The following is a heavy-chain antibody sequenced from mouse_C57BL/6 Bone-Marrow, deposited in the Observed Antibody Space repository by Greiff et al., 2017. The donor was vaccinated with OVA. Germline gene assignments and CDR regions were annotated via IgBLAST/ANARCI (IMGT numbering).Heavy chain of an antibody. CDR3: ARPYDYDWYFDV. D-gene: IGHD2-4*01. J-gene: IGHJ1*03. Sequence: QVQLQQSGAELVKPGASVKLSCKASGYTFTSYWMQWVKQRPGQGLEWIGEIDPSDSYTNYNQKFKGKATLTVDTSSSTAYMQLSRLTSEDAAVYYCARPYDYDWYFDVWGTGTTVTVSS. CDR2: IDPSDSYT. V-gene: IGHV1-50*01. CDR1: GYTFTSYW.